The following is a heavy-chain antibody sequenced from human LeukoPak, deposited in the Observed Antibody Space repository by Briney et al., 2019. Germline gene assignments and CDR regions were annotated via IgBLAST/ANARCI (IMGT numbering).Heavy chain of an antibody. CDR3: ASLSYGSGT. V-gene: IGHV4-39*01. J-gene: IGHJ4*02. D-gene: IGHD3-10*01. CDR2: IYYSGST. CDR1: GGSISSSSYY. Sequence: TSETLSLTCTVSGGSISSSSYYWGWIRQPPGKGLEWIGSIYYSGSTYYNPSLKSRVTISVDTSKNQFSLKRSSVTAADTAVYYCASLSYGSGTWGQGTLVTVSS.